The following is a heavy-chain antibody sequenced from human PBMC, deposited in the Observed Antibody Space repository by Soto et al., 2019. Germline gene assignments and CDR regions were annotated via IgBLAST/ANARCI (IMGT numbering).Heavy chain of an antibody. CDR2: ITQSGSP. CDR1: GGYFSGYY. CDR3: TRGRRPGYSSGWYTD. J-gene: IGHJ4*02. Sequence: QVQLQQWGAGLLKPSETLSLTCAVHGGYFSGYYWGWVRQPPGKGLEWIGEITQSGSPNYNPSLSSRVTISVDRSKKQFSLTLTSVTAADAALYYCTRGRRPGYSSGWYTDWGQGTLVTVSS. D-gene: IGHD6-19*01. V-gene: IGHV4-34*01.